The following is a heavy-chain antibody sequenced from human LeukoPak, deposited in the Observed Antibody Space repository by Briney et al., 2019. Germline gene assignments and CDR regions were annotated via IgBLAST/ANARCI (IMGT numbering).Heavy chain of an antibody. CDR1: GGTFSSYA. J-gene: IGHJ6*03. V-gene: IGHV1-2*02. Sequence: GASVKVSCKASGGTFSSYAISWVRQAPGQGLEWMGWINPNSGGTNYAQKFQGRVTMTRDTSISTAYMELSRLRSDDTAVYYCARDSMVRGVIKYYYYYYYMDVWGKGTTVTISS. CDR2: INPNSGGT. D-gene: IGHD3-10*01. CDR3: ARDSMVRGVIKYYYYYYYMDV.